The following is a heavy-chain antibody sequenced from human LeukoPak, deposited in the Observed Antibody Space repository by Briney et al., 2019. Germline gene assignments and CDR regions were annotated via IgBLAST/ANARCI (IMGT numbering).Heavy chain of an antibody. J-gene: IGHJ4*02. CDR2: INPNSGGT. CDR3: ARELEYYFDY. Sequence: GASVKVSCKASGYTFTNYGISWVRQAPGQGLEWMGWINPNSGGTNYAQKFQGRVTMTRDTSISTAYMELSRLRSDDTAVYYCARELEYYFDYWGQGTLVTVSS. CDR1: GYTFTNYG. D-gene: IGHD2/OR15-2a*01. V-gene: IGHV1-2*02.